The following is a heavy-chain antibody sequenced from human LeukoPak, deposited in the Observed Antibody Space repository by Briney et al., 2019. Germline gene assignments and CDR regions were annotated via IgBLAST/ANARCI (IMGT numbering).Heavy chain of an antibody. CDR3: ARRNLSIGYDFWSGYYRGGSWFDP. CDR2: IYYSGST. J-gene: IGHJ5*02. D-gene: IGHD3-3*01. Sequence: ASEALSLTCTVSGGSVSSGTYYWSWIRQPPGKGLEWIGYIYYSGSTNYNPSLKSRVTISVDTSKDQFSLKLSSVTAADTAVYYCARRNLSIGYDFWSGYYRGGSWFDPWGQGTLVTVSS. CDR1: GGSVSSGTYY. V-gene: IGHV4-61*01.